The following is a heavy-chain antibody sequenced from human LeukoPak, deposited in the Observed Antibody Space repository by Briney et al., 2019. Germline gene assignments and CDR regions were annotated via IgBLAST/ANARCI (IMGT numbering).Heavy chain of an antibody. CDR2: INTDGSST. D-gene: IGHD3-10*01. CDR3: AGGTSGNYYCDS. J-gene: IGHJ4*02. V-gene: IGHV3-74*01. CDR1: GFTFSTYW. Sequence: PGGSLRLSRAASGFTFSTYWMHWVRQVPGKGLVWVSRINTDGSSTTYADSVKGRFTISRDNAKNTVDLQMNRLRAEDTAVYYCAGGTSGNYYCDSWGQGTLVTVSS.